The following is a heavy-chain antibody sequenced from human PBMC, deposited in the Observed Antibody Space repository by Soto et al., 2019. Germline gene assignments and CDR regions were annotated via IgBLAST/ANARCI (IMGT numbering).Heavy chain of an antibody. J-gene: IGHJ4*02. CDR1: GFTFSNYA. CDR3: AKEGGYSYGQAFDY. CDR2: ISYDGSNK. D-gene: IGHD5-18*01. Sequence: QVQLVESGGGVAQPGRSLRLSCAASGFTFSNYAMHWVRQAPGKGLEWVAVISYDGSNKYYADSVMGRFTISRDNSKNTLYLQPNSLRAEDTAVYYCAKEGGYSYGQAFDYWGQGTLVTVSS. V-gene: IGHV3-30*18.